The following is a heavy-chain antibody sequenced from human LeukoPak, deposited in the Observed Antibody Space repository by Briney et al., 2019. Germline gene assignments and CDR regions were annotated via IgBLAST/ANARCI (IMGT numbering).Heavy chain of an antibody. J-gene: IGHJ3*02. CDR3: AREHYYDSSGYYFGGAFDI. Sequence: SETLSLTCTVCGGSISIYYWSWIQQPAGKGLEWIGRIYTSGSTNYNPSLKSRVTMSVDTSKNQFSLKLSFVTAADTAVYYCAREHYYDSSGYYFGGAFDIWGQGTMVTVSS. D-gene: IGHD3-22*01. V-gene: IGHV4-4*07. CDR2: IYTSGST. CDR1: GGSISIYY.